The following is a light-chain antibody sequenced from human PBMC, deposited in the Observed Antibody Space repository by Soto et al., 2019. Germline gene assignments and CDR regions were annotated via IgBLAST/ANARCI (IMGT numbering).Light chain of an antibody. CDR2: KAS. V-gene: IGKV1-5*03. Sequence: DIQMTQSPSTLSASVGDRVTITCRASESISDWLAWYQQKPGKAPKLLIYKASNLESGVPSRFGGSGSGTDFTLAISSLQPDDYAIYYSQQYSTYARTFGQGTKVDIK. J-gene: IGKJ1*01. CDR3: QQYSTYART. CDR1: ESISDW.